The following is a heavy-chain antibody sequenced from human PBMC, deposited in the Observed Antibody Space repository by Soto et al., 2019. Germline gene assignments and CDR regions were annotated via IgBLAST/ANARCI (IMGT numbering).Heavy chain of an antibody. D-gene: IGHD3-9*01. CDR3: AALYYSPRISHHPSILNFDY. J-gene: IGHJ4*02. V-gene: IGHV1-58*01. CDR2: IVVGSGNT. Sequence: SVKVSCKASGFTFTSSAVQWVRQARGQRLEWIGWIVVGSGNTNYAQKFQERVTITRDMSTSTAYMELSSLRSEDTAVYYCAALYYSPRISHHPSILNFDYWGQGTLVTVSS. CDR1: GFTFTSSA.